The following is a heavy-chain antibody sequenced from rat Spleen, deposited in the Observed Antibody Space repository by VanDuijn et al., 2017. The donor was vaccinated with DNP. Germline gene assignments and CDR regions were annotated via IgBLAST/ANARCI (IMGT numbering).Heavy chain of an antibody. CDR3: TRDYYSGDGWYFDF. Sequence: EVQLVESGGDLVQPGRSLKLSCVASGFTFNKYWMTWIRQVPGKGLEWVAAITSSGGSTYYPDSVKGRFTISRDNAKSTLYLQMNSLRSEDTATYYCTRDYYSGDGWYFDFWGPGTMVTVSS. V-gene: IGHV5-31*01. CDR2: ITSSGGST. J-gene: IGHJ1*01. D-gene: IGHD1-1*01. CDR1: GFTFNKYW.